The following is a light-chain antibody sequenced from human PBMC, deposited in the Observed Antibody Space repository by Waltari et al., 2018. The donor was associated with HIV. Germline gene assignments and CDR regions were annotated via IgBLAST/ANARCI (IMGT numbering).Light chain of an antibody. CDR2: FDL. Sequence: YELTQPPSVSVAPGQTAMITCGGNNIESKRVQWYQQKPGQAPVLVIYFDLDRPSGIPERFSGSVSGNTATLTISRVDAGDEADYYCQVWDRSSDQVIFGGGTKLTVL. J-gene: IGLJ2*01. CDR1: NIESKR. V-gene: IGLV3-21*04. CDR3: QVWDRSSDQVI.